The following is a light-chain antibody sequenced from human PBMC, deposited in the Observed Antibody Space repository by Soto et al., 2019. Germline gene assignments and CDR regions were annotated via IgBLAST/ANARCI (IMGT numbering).Light chain of an antibody. V-gene: IGKV1-5*03. Sequence: DIQVSQSPSTLSASVGDRVTITCRASQSIITWLSWYQQKPEKAPKLLIYKASILEGGVPSRFSGSGSGTDFNLTISSLQPDDFASYYCQHYDSYPLTFGGGTTVDIK. J-gene: IGKJ4*01. CDR2: KAS. CDR3: QHYDSYPLT. CDR1: QSIITW.